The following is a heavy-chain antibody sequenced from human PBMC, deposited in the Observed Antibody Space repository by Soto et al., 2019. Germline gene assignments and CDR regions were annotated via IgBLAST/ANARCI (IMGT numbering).Heavy chain of an antibody. CDR2: ISGSGGGT. D-gene: IGHD6-6*01. J-gene: IGHJ4*02. Sequence: EVQLLESGGGLVQPGGSLRLSCATSGFTFSSYAMSWVRQAPGKWLEWVSAISGSGGGTYYADSVKGRFTISRDNSKNTLYLQMNSLRADDTAVYYCAKEGVRLVRLFEYWGQGTLVTVSS. CDR1: GFTFSSYA. CDR3: AKEGVRLVRLFEY. V-gene: IGHV3-23*01.